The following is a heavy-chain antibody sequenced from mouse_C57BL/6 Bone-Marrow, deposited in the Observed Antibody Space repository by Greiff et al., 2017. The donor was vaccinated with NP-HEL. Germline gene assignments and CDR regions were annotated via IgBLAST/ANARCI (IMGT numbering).Heavy chain of an antibody. CDR2: IRSKSSNYAT. V-gene: IGHV10-3*01. J-gene: IGHJ1*03. CDR3: VRVPYGRESYWYFDV. Sequence: DVQLVESGGGLVQPKGSLKLSCAASGFTFNTYAMHWVRQAPGKGLEWVARIRSKSSNYATYYADSVKDRFTISRDDSQSMLYLQMNNLKTEDTAMYYCVRVPYGRESYWYFDVWGTGTTVTVSS. CDR1: GFTFNTYA. D-gene: IGHD1-1*01.